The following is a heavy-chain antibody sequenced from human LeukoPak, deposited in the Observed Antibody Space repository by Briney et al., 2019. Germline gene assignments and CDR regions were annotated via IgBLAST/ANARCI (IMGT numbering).Heavy chain of an antibody. V-gene: IGHV1-2*02. D-gene: IGHD6-13*01. CDR1: GYTFTGYY. Sequence: ASVKVSCKASGYTFTGYYMHWVRQAPGQGLEWMGWINPNSGGTNYAQKLQGRVTMTRDTSISTAYMELSRLRSDDTAVYYCARETAAAGTSAFDIWGQGTMVTVSS. CDR2: INPNSGGT. CDR3: ARETAAAGTSAFDI. J-gene: IGHJ3*02.